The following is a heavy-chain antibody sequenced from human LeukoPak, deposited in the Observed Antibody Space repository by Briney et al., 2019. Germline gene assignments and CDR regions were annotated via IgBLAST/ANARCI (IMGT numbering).Heavy chain of an antibody. CDR2: IYYSGST. Sequence: SETCPSPALSLVAPSVVTTGAGSGSPPGKGLEWIGYIYYSGSTNYNPSLKSRVTISVDTSKNQFSLKLSSVTAADTAVYYCARVNVRLRYYYGMDVWGQGTTVTVSS. D-gene: IGHD2-8*01. CDR3: ARVNVRLRYYYGMDV. CDR1: VAPSVVTT. V-gene: IGHV4-59*01. J-gene: IGHJ6*02.